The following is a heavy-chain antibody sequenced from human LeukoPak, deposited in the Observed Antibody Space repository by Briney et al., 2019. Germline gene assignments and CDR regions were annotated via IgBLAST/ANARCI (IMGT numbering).Heavy chain of an antibody. CDR3: ARDPATAMGLYYFDY. Sequence: GGSLRLSCAASGFTFSDYYMSWIGQAPGKGLEWVSYISSSSSYTNYADSVKGRFTISRDNAKNSLYLQMNSLRAEDTAVYYCARDPATAMGLYYFDYWGQGTLVTVSS. CDR1: GFTFSDYY. D-gene: IGHD5-18*01. V-gene: IGHV3-11*06. J-gene: IGHJ4*02. CDR2: ISSSSSYT.